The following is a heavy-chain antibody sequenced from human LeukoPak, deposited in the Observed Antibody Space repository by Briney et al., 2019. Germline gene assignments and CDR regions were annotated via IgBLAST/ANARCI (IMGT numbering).Heavy chain of an antibody. Sequence: GESLKISCQGSGYSFTSYWIGWVRQMPGKGLEWMGIIYPGDSDTRYSPSFQGQVTISADKSISTAYLQWSSLKASDTAMYYCARHPVSYGDFTGLDYWGQGTLVTVSS. D-gene: IGHD4-17*01. CDR3: ARHPVSYGDFTGLDY. J-gene: IGHJ4*02. CDR1: GYSFTSYW. CDR2: IYPGDSDT. V-gene: IGHV5-51*01.